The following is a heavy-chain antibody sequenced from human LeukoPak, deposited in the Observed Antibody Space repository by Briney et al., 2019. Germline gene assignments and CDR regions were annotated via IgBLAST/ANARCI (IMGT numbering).Heavy chain of an antibody. CDR2: ISSYNGNT. Sequence: ASVKVSCKASGYTLINYGISWVRQAPGQGLEWMGWISSYNGNTNYAQKVQGRVTMTTDISTNTVYMELRSLRSDDTAVYYCAREFGESPSFDYWGQGTLVTVSS. CDR3: AREFGESPSFDY. D-gene: IGHD3-10*01. CDR1: GYTLINYG. J-gene: IGHJ4*02. V-gene: IGHV1-18*01.